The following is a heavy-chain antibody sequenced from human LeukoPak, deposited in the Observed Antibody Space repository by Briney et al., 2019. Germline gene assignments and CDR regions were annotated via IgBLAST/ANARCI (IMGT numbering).Heavy chain of an antibody. CDR2: IRYDGSNK. CDR1: GFTFSSYG. J-gene: IGHJ4*02. Sequence: GGSLRLSCAASGFTFSSYGMHWVRQAPGKGLERVAFIRYDGSNKYYADSVKGRFTISRDNSKNTLYLQMNSLRAEDTAVYYCAKDEAPTGYSSGLNYFDYWGQGTLVTVSS. D-gene: IGHD6-19*01. CDR3: AKDEAPTGYSSGLNYFDY. V-gene: IGHV3-30*02.